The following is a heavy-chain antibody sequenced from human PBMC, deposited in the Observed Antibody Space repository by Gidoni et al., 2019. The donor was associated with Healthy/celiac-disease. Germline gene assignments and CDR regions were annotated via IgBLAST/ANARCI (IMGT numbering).Heavy chain of an antibody. CDR1: GYTFTSHY. V-gene: IGHV1-46*01. Sequence: QVQLVQSGAELKKPGASVKVSCKASGYTFTSHYMHWVRQAPGQGLEWMGIINPSGGSTSYAQKFQGRVTMTRDTSTSTVYMELSSLRSEDTAVYYCARDSPYYYDSSGPSGWFDPWGQGTLVTVSS. CDR2: INPSGGST. J-gene: IGHJ5*02. CDR3: ARDSPYYYDSSGPSGWFDP. D-gene: IGHD3-22*01.